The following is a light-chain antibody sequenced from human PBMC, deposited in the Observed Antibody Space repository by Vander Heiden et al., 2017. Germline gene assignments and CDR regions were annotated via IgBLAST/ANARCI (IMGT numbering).Light chain of an antibody. CDR3: TSYTSTSPRI. CDR1: SSVVSGYNY. CDR2: DVS. J-gene: IGLJ1*01. Sequence: ALTPPAPASWSPGQATTISYTGTSSVVSGYNYSSWYQQHPSRAPKLVIFDVSSRPSGVSARISGSKSGSTASLTISGLQLEDEADYYCTSYTSTSPRIFGTGTKVSVL. V-gene: IGLV2-14*03.